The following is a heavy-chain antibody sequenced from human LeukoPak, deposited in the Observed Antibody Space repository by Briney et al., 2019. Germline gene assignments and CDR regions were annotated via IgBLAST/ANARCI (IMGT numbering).Heavy chain of an antibody. CDR2: IKIKTDGGTT. CDR3: TAEVQPMGN. D-gene: IGHD1-1*01. CDR1: GFTFSNAW. V-gene: IGHV3-15*01. J-gene: IGHJ4*01. Sequence: GGSLCLLCAASGFTFSNAWMSWVRQAPGKGREWVARIKIKTDGGTTDSAAPVKGRFTISRDDSKSALYLPMNSLKTEDAAVYHCTAEVQPMGNWGQATLVTVSS.